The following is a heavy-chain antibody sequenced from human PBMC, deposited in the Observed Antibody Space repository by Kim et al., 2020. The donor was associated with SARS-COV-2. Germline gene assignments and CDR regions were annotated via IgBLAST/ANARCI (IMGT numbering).Heavy chain of an antibody. CDR1: GFTLVTYG. V-gene: IGHV3-21*01. CDR3: TRKTPRLLLSGRFYYYPIDV. Sequence: GGSLRLSCAASGFTLVTYGMNWVRQAPGKGLEWISSISTSTNYIFYAESVRGRFTISRDDATNSLHLQMTSLRAEDTAVYYCTRKTPRLLLSGRFYYYPIDVWGHGTTVTVPS. CDR2: ISTSTNYI. D-gene: IGHD1-26*01. J-gene: IGHJ6*02.